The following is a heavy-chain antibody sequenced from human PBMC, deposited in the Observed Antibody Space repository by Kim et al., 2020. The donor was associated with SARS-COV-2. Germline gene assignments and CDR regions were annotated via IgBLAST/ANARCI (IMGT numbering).Heavy chain of an antibody. D-gene: IGHD2-2*01. J-gene: IGHJ4*02. Sequence: GGSLRLSCAASGFTFSNYAMTWVRQAPGKGLEWVSTIGNSGAATHYADSVKGRFTISRDNSKNTLYLQMNSLRAEDTAIYYCAKDTRYCSTTNCYNWGQGTLVTVSS. CDR3: AKDTRYCSTTNCYN. V-gene: IGHV3-23*01. CDR2: IGNSGAAT. CDR1: GFTFSNYA.